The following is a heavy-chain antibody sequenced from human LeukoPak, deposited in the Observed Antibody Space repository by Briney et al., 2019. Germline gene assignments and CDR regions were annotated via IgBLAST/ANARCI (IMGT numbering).Heavy chain of an antibody. D-gene: IGHD4-17*01. CDR3: AISPIGDCYDY. CDR2: INHSGST. V-gene: IGHV4-34*01. J-gene: IGHJ4*02. Sequence: SETLSLTCTVYGGSFSGYYWSWIRQPPGKGLEWIGEINHSGSTNYNPSLKSRVTISVDAYKNQFSLKLSSVTAADTAVYYCAISPIGDCYDYWGQGTLVTVSS. CDR1: GGSFSGYY.